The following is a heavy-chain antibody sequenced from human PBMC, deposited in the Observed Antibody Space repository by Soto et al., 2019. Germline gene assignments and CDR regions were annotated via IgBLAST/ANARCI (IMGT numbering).Heavy chain of an antibody. CDR1: GYSFTSYW. D-gene: IGHD6-13*01. CDR3: ERGRIAAAGLDYYYYYGMDV. CDR2: IYPGDSDT. J-gene: IGHJ6*02. Sequence: VKISCKGSGYSFTSYWIGWVRQMPGKGLEWVGIIYPGDSDTRYSPSFQGQVTISADKSISTAYLQWSSLKASDTAMYYCERGRIAAAGLDYYYYYGMDVWGQGTTVTVSS. V-gene: IGHV5-51*01.